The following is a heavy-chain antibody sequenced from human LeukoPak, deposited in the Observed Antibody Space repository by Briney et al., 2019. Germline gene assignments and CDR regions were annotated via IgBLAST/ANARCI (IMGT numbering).Heavy chain of an antibody. CDR3: ARDAVVGATLGGALYFWFDP. CDR1: GYIFTTYG. J-gene: IGHJ5*02. Sequence: ASVTVSCKTSGYIFTTYGINWVRQAPGLGLEWLGWISPYDGNTKYARNLQGRLTMTTDTSTSTVYMELRSLRSDDTAVYYCARDAVVGATLGGALYFWFDPWGQGTLVTVSS. D-gene: IGHD1-26*01. V-gene: IGHV1-18*01. CDR2: ISPYDGNT.